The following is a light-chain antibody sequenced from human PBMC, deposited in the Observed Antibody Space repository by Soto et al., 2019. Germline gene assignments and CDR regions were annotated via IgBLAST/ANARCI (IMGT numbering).Light chain of an antibody. V-gene: IGLV2-14*02. CDR3: ASYTRSTTLG. CDR1: SSTVGGFNV. CDR2: EGI. J-gene: IGLJ2*01. Sequence: QSALTQPASVSGSPGQSITISCTGTSSTVGGFNVVSWYQQHPGKAPKVIIYEGIKRLSGVSNRFSGSKSGNTASLTISGLQAEDEADYYCASYTRSTTLGFGGGTKVTV.